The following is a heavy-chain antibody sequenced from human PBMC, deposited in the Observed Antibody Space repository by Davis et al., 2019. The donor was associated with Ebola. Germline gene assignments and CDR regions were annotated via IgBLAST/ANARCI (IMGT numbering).Heavy chain of an antibody. V-gene: IGHV3-48*02. CDR1: GFTFSGSS. CDR2: ISGGTGTI. D-gene: IGHD2-21*02. J-gene: IGHJ3*02. CDR3: ARGRDYAFDI. Sequence: PAGSLRLSCAASGFTFSGSSMNWVRRAPGKGLEWVSHISGGTGTIEYADSVKGRFTMSRDNAKNSLYLQMNSLRDEDTAVYYCARGRDYAFDIWGQGTMVTVSS.